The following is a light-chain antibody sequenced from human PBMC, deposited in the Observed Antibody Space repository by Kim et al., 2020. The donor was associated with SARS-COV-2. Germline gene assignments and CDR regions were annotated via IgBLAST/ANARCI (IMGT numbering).Light chain of an antibody. CDR2: DNN. V-gene: IGLV1-51*01. J-gene: IGLJ2*01. CDR3: GTWDSSLSAVV. Sequence: QSVLTQPPSVSAAPGQKVTISCSGSSSNIGNNYVSWYQQPPGTAPKFLIYDNNKRPSGIPDRFSGSKSGTSATLGITGLQTGDEADYYCGTWDSSLSAVVFGGGTQLTVL. CDR1: SSNIGNNY.